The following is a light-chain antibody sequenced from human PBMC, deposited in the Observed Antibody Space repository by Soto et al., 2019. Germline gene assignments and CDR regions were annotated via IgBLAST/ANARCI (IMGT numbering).Light chain of an antibody. CDR1: QGIITY. Sequence: DSQMTQSPSSLSASVGDRVTITCRASQGIITYLAWYQQKPGKFPNLLIYAASTLQSGVPSRFSGSGSGTAFTLTISSLQHEDVATYYCQNYNSAPFTFGPGTKVDIK. CDR3: QNYNSAPFT. CDR2: AAS. J-gene: IGKJ3*01. V-gene: IGKV1-27*01.